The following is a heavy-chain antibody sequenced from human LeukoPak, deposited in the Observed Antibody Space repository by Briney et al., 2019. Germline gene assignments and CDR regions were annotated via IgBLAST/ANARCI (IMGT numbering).Heavy chain of an antibody. J-gene: IGHJ3*02. CDR1: GLIVSCSY. CDR2: IYNDGST. V-gene: IGHV3-53*01. CDR3: ARNILFAFDI. Sequence: GGSLRLSCAAAGLIVSCSYMSWVRQAPGKGLEWVSIIYNDGSTYYADSMKGRFTISRDNSKNTLYLQVNSLRAEDTAMYYCARNILFAFDIWGQGTMVTVSS.